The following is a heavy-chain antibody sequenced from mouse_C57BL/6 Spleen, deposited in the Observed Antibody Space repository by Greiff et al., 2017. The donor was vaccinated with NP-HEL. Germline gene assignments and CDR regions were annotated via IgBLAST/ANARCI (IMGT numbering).Heavy chain of an antibody. D-gene: IGHD1-1*01. CDR3: ARSRELRYYFDY. V-gene: IGHV1-64*01. CDR2: IHPNSGST. CDR1: GYTFTSYW. J-gene: IGHJ2*01. Sequence: QVQLQQPGAELVKPGASVKLSCKASGYTFTSYWMHWVKQRPGQGLEWIGMIHPNSGSTNYNEKFKSKATLTVDKSSSTAYMQLSSLTSEDSAVYYCARSRELRYYFDYWGQGTTLTVSS.